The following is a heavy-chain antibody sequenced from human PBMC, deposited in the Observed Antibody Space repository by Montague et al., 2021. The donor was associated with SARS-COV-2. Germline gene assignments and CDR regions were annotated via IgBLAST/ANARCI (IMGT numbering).Heavy chain of an antibody. J-gene: IGHJ3*02. CDR2: IYYSGST. V-gene: IGHV4-31*03. Sequence: TLSLTCTVSGGSISSGGYYWSWIRQHPGKGLEWIGYIYYSGSTYYNPSLKSRVTISVDTSKNQFSLKRSSVTAADTAVYYCARARITMIVVVNAFDIWGQGTMVTVSS. CDR1: GGSISSGGYY. CDR3: ARARITMIVVVNAFDI. D-gene: IGHD3-22*01.